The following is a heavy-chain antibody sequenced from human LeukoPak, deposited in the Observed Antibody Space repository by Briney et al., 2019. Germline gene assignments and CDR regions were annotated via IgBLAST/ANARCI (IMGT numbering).Heavy chain of an antibody. J-gene: IGHJ5*02. Sequence: PGGSLRLSCAASGFTFSSYAMHWVRQAPGNGLEWVAVISYDGSNKYYADSVKGRFTISRDNSKNTLYLQMNSLRAEDTAVYYCAREAYGSGSYYNWFDPWGQGTLVTVSS. V-gene: IGHV3-30-3*01. CDR2: ISYDGSNK. CDR3: AREAYGSGSYYNWFDP. CDR1: GFTFSSYA. D-gene: IGHD3-10*01.